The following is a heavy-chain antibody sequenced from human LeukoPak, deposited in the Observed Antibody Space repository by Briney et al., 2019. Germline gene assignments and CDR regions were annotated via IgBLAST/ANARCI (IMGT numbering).Heavy chain of an antibody. CDR3: AKDRSGPTIDY. CDR2: IRGSDGIT. D-gene: IGHD3-16*02. J-gene: IGHJ4*02. Sequence: GGSLRLSCAASGFTFSSYAMSWVRQAPGKGLEWVSTIRGSDGITYYADSVKGRFPISRDNSKNTLYLQMNSLRAEDTAVYYCAKDRSGPTIDYWGQGTLVTVSS. CDR1: GFTFSSYA. V-gene: IGHV3-23*01.